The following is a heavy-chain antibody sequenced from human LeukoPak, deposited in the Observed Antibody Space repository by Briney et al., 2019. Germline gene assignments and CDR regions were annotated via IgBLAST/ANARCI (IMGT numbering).Heavy chain of an antibody. CDR3: ARIGNGSGSYRAPSYGMDV. D-gene: IGHD3-10*01. J-gene: IGHJ6*02. CDR1: GGSFSGYY. V-gene: IGHV4-34*01. CDR2: INHSGST. Sequence: NPSETLPLTCAVYGGSFSGYYWSWIRQPPGKGLEWIGEINHSGSTNYNPSLKSRVTISVDTSKNQFSLKLSSVTAADTAVYYCARIGNGSGSYRAPSYGMDVWGQGTTVTVSS.